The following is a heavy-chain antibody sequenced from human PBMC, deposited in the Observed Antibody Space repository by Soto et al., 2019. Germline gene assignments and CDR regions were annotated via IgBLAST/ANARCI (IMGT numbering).Heavy chain of an antibody. CDR2: IQSDGSSP. Sequence: GGSLRLSCVASGFTFNYYWMHWVRQAPGKGLVWVSRIQSDGSSPDYADSVKGRFTISRDNSKNTLYLQMNSLRTEDTAVYYCARALDFWSAYFDYWGQGSLVTVSS. D-gene: IGHD3-3*01. J-gene: IGHJ4*02. V-gene: IGHV3-74*01. CDR3: ARALDFWSAYFDY. CDR1: GFTFNYYW.